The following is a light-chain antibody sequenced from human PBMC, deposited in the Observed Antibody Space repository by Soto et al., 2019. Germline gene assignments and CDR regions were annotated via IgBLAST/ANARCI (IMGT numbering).Light chain of an antibody. CDR2: GVT. V-gene: IGLV2-14*01. CDR1: SSEVGGYNY. CDR3: SSYPSSTTLSVV. Sequence: QSALTQPASVSGSPGQSITISCTGTSSEVGGYNYVSWYQQHPGKAPKLMIYGVTNRPSGVSNRFSGSKSGNTASLTLSGLHAEDEADYYFSSYPSSTTLSVVFGGGTKLTVL. J-gene: IGLJ2*01.